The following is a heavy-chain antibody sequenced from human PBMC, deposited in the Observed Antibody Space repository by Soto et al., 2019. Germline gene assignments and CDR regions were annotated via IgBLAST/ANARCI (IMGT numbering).Heavy chain of an antibody. J-gene: IGHJ6*02. CDR2: IYYSGST. CDR1: GGSISSGGYY. Sequence: QVQLQESGPGLVKPSQTLSLTCTVSGGSISSGGYYWSWIRQHPGKGLEWIGYIYYSGSTYYNPSLKSRVTISVDTSKNQFSLKLSSVTAADTAVYYCARDRIMITFGGGRGYYYGMDVWGQGTTVTVSS. D-gene: IGHD3-16*01. V-gene: IGHV4-31*03. CDR3: ARDRIMITFGGGRGYYYGMDV.